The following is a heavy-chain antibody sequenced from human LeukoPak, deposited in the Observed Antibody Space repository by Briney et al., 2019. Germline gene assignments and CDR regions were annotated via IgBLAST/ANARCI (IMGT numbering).Heavy chain of an antibody. Sequence: GGSLRLSCAASGFTFSSYVMHWVRQAPGKGLEWVAVISSDGSNKYYADSVKGRFTISRDNSKNTLYLQMNSLRTEDTAVYYCARDRALVSMVRGVMGYFYYYMDVWGKGTTVTISS. J-gene: IGHJ6*03. D-gene: IGHD3-10*01. V-gene: IGHV3-30*04. CDR3: ARDRALVSMVRGVMGYFYYYMDV. CDR1: GFTFSSYV. CDR2: ISSDGSNK.